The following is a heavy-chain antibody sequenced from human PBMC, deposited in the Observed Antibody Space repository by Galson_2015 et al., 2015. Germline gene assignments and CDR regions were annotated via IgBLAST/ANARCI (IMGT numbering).Heavy chain of an antibody. Sequence: QSGAEVKKPGESLKISCRASGYTFTNYWICWVRQMPGKGLEWMGIIYPVDSDTKYNPSFRGQVTISADKSINTAYLQWSSLKASDTAMYYCARLVDYWGQGTLVTVSS. CDR2: IYPVDSDT. CDR1: GYTFTNYW. V-gene: IGHV5-51*01. D-gene: IGHD6-13*01. J-gene: IGHJ4*02. CDR3: ARLVDY.